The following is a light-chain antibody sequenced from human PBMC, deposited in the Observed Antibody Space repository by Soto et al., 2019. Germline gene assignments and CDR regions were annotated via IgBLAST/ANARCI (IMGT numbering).Light chain of an antibody. CDR1: QSVSSY. CDR3: QRYNNWPLT. Sequence: EIVLTQSPATLSLSPVETATLSCRASQSVSSYLAWYQHNPGQTPRLLIYDTSARATGVPARFSGSRSGPEFTLTINSLQSEDFAIYYCQRYNNWPLTFGGGTKVDIK. V-gene: IGKV3-15*01. J-gene: IGKJ4*01. CDR2: DTS.